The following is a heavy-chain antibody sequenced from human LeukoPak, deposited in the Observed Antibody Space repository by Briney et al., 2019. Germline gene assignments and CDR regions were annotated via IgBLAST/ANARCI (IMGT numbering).Heavy chain of an antibody. CDR2: IYYSGST. CDR1: GGSISSYY. Sequence: PSETLSLTCTVSGGSISSYYWSWIRQPPGKGLEWIGYIYYSGSTNYNPSLKSRVTISLDTSKNQFSLKLNSVTAADTAVYYCARGGGKYYYYYYMDVWGKGATVTISS. V-gene: IGHV4-59*01. CDR3: ARGGGKYYYYYYMDV. J-gene: IGHJ6*03.